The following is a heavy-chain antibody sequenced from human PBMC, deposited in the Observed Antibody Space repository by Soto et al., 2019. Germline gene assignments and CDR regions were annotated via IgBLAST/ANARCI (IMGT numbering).Heavy chain of an antibody. J-gene: IGHJ4*02. CDR3: ANDGSYCSSTSCYCDY. CDR1: GFTFSSYA. D-gene: IGHD2-2*01. Sequence: GGSLRLSCAASGFTFSSYAMSWVRQAPGKGLEWVSAISGSGGSTYYADSVKGRFTISRDNSKNTLYLQMNSLRAEDTAVYYSANDGSYCSSTSCYCDYWGQRTLVTVSS. V-gene: IGHV3-23*01. CDR2: ISGSGGST.